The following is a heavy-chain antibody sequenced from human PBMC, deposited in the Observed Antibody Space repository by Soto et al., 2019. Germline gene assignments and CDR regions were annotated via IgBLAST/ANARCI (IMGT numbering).Heavy chain of an antibody. CDR2: ISGSGART. V-gene: IGHV3-23*01. CDR1: GITISNYP. D-gene: IGHD3-22*01. J-gene: IGHJ4*02. Sequence: EVQLLESGGGLVQPGGSLRLSCAASGITISNYPMSWVRQAPGKGLDWVSGISGSGARTYYADSAEGRFTISKDISRNSLSLQLDSLGVEATAVYFCVKDDGGYPSTAPHWGQGTLVTVSS. CDR3: VKDDGGYPSTAPH.